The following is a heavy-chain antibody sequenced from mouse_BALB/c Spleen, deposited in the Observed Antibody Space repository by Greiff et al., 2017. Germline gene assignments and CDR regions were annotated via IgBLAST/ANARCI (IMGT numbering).Heavy chain of an antibody. CDR3: ARGGANWDYYFDY. CDR1: GFTFSSFG. Sequence: EVKLMESGGGLVQPGGSRKLSCAASGFTFSSFGMHWVRQAPEKGLEWVAYISSGSSTIYYADTVKGRFTISRDNPKNTLFLQMTSLRSEDTAMYYCARGGANWDYYFDYWGQGTTLTVSS. D-gene: IGHD4-1*01. CDR2: ISSGSSTI. V-gene: IGHV5-17*02. J-gene: IGHJ2*01.